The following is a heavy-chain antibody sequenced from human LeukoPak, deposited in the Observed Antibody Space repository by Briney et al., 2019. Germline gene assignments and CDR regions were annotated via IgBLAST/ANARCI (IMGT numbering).Heavy chain of an antibody. CDR2: IRFDGSNQ. CDR1: GLTFRSFG. Sequence: GGSLRLSCAASGLTFRSFGMHFVRQAPGKGLEWVAFIRFDGSNQYYTDSVKGRFTISRDNSNNTLFLQMNNLRDDDTAVYLCAKGYGESHFDSWGQGTLVTVS. D-gene: IGHD4/OR15-4a*01. CDR3: AKGYGESHFDS. J-gene: IGHJ4*02. V-gene: IGHV3-30*02.